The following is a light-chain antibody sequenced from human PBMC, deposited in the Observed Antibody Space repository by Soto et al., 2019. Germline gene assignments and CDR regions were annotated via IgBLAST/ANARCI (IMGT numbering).Light chain of an antibody. V-gene: IGLV2-18*02. CDR1: SSDVGSYNR. J-gene: IGLJ2*01. CDR2: EVS. Sequence: QSVLTQPPSVSGSPGQSVTISCTGTSSDVGSYNRVSWYQQPPGTAPKLMIYEVSNRPSGVPDRFSGSKSGNTASLTISGLQAEDEADYYCSSYTSSSTVVFGGGTKATVL. CDR3: SSYTSSSTVV.